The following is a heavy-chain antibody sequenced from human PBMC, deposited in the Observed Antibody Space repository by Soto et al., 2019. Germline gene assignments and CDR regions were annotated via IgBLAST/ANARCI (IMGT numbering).Heavy chain of an antibody. CDR3: ARDSGSYPPFPYDY. J-gene: IGHJ4*02. CDR1: GFTFSSYA. CDR2: ISYDGSNK. Sequence: GGSLRLSCAASGFTFSSYAMHWVRQAPGKGLEWVAVISYDGSNKYYADSVKGRFTISRDNSKNTLYLQMNSLRAEDTAVYYCARDSGSYPPFPYDYWGQGTLVTVSS. D-gene: IGHD1-26*01. V-gene: IGHV3-30-3*01.